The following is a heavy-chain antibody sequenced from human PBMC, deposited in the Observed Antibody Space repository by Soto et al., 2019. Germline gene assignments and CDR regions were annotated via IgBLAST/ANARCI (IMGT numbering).Heavy chain of an antibody. V-gene: IGHV2-70*11. Sequence: SGPTLVNPTQTLTLTCTFSGFSLRTSGMCVSWIRQPPGKALEWLARIDWDDDKYYSTSLKTRLTISKDTSKNQVVLTMTNMDPVDTATYYCARIRGPYYYDSSGAGAYYGMDVWGQGTTVTVSS. J-gene: IGHJ6*02. D-gene: IGHD3-22*01. CDR1: GFSLRTSGMC. CDR2: IDWDDDK. CDR3: ARIRGPYYYDSSGAGAYYGMDV.